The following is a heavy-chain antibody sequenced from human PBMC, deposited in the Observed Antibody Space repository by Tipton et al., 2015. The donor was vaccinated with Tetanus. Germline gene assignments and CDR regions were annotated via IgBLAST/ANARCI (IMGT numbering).Heavy chain of an antibody. J-gene: IGHJ3*02. CDR3: VREQMGRRPHGFGI. D-gene: IGHD3-10*01. Sequence: SLRLSCAPSGFIFSDYSMNWVRQAPGKGLEWVAAVTGDSTSYADSLRGRFTITRDNGKNSVYLHVNGLSAEGTAVYFCVREQMGRRPHGFGIWGQGTLGTVSS. V-gene: IGHV3-21*01. CDR1: GFIFSDYS. CDR2: VTGDST.